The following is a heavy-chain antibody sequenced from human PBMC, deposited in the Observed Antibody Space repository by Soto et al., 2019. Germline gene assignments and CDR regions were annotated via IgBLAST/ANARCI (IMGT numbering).Heavy chain of an antibody. V-gene: IGHV3-23*01. Sequence: EVQLLESGGGLVQPGGSLRLSCAASGFTFTTYAMVWVRQAPGKGLEWVSVIRAQGYDTYYADFVKGRFTVSRDNSKNTQYLQMNSLRAEDTAVYYCAKGGSSFYFDFWGQGTLVTVSS. J-gene: IGHJ4*02. CDR2: IRAQGYDT. D-gene: IGHD2-2*01. CDR3: AKGGSSFYFDF. CDR1: GFTFTTYA.